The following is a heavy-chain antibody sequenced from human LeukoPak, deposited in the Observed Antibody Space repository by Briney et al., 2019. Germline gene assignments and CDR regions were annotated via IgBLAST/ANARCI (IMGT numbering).Heavy chain of an antibody. V-gene: IGHV3-48*03. CDR1: GLTFSLFE. CDR2: MSSSGANI. J-gene: IGHJ4*02. CDR3: AGQDWLGDRYYFDY. D-gene: IGHD3-9*01. Sequence: GGSLRLSCAASGLTFSLFEMNWVRQAPGKGLEWISYMSSSGANINYADSVKGRFTISRDNAKNSLYLQMNSLRAEDTAVYYCAGQDWLGDRYYFDYWGQGTLVTVSS.